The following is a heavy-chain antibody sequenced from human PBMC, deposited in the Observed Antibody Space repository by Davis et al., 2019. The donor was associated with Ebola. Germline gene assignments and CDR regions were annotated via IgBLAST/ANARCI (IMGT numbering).Heavy chain of an antibody. CDR1: GFTFTTYA. Sequence: GGSLRLSCAASGFTFTTYAMSWVRQAPAKGLEWVSEITGGGGNTYYSDSVKGRFTISRDNSKNTLYLQMNSLRAEDTAIYYCAKGNRNLFYSDSGLDSWGQGTLVTVSS. D-gene: IGHD3-22*01. CDR3: AKGNRNLFYSDSGLDS. V-gene: IGHV3-23*01. CDR2: ITGGGGNT. J-gene: IGHJ4*02.